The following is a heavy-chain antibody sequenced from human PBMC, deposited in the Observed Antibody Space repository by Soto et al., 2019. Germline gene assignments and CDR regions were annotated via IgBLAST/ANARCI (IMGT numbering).Heavy chain of an antibody. CDR1: GGSISSSSYY. CDR2: IYYSGST. CDR3: ARFYSSGRYFVY. V-gene: IGHV4-39*01. D-gene: IGHD3-22*01. J-gene: IGHJ4*02. Sequence: SETLSLTCTVSGGSISSSSYYWGWIRQPPGKGLEWIGSIYYSGSTYYNPSLKSRVTISVDTSKNQFSLKLSSVTAADTAVYYCARFYSSGRYFVYWGQGTLVTVSS.